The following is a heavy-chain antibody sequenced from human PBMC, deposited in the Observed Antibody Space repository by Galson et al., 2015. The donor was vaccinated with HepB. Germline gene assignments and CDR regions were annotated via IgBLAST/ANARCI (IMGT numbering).Heavy chain of an antibody. CDR2: INPNSGGT. CDR1: GYIFTGYH. V-gene: IGHV1-2*02. D-gene: IGHD3-10*01. CDR3: ARGRRWFGESNEAFDI. J-gene: IGHJ3*02. Sequence: SVKVSCKASGYIFTGYHMYWVRQAPGQGLEWMGWINPNSGGTNFAQNFQGRVTMARDTSISAAYMELSRLRSDDTAVYYCARGRRWFGESNEAFDIWGQGTMVTVSS.